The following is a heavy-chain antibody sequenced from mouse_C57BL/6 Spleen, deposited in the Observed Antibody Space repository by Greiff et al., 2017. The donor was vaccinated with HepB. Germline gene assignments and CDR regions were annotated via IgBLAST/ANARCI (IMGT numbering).Heavy chain of an antibody. CDR3: ARSELTGYAMDY. CDR2: IDPSDSYT. D-gene: IGHD4-1*01. V-gene: IGHV1-50*01. Sequence: QVQLQQPGAELVKPGASVKLSCKASGYTFTSYWMQWVKQRPGQGLEWIGEIDPSDSYTNYNQKFKGKATLTVDTSSSTAYMQLSSLTSEDSAVYYCARSELTGYAMDYWGQGTSVTVSS. J-gene: IGHJ4*01. CDR1: GYTFTSYW.